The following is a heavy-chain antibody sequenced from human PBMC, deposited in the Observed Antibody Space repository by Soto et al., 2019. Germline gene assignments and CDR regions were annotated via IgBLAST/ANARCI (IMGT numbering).Heavy chain of an antibody. V-gene: IGHV4-31*03. CDR2: IYYSGSN. D-gene: IGHD2-2*01. Sequence: PSETLSLTCTVSGGSISSGGYYWSWIRQHPGKGLEWIGYIYYSGSNYYNPSLKSRITISVDTSKNQFSLKLSSVTAADTAVYYCARDGCEYCSSTRNWFDPWGQGTLVTVSS. J-gene: IGHJ5*02. CDR1: GGSISSGGYY. CDR3: ARDGCEYCSSTRNWFDP.